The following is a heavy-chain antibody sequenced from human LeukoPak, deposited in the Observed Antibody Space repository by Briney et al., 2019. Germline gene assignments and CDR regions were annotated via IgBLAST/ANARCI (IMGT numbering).Heavy chain of an antibody. V-gene: IGHV1-2*02. D-gene: IGHD1-26*01. CDR3: ARGLVGATTGFDY. CDR2: INPNSGGT. J-gene: IGHJ4*02. Sequence: GASVKVSCKASGYSFRNYGMHWVRQAPGQRLEWMGWINPNSGGTNYAQKFQGRVTMTRDTSISTAYMELSRLRSDDTAVYYCARGLVGATTGFDYWGQGTLVTVSS. CDR1: GYSFRNYG.